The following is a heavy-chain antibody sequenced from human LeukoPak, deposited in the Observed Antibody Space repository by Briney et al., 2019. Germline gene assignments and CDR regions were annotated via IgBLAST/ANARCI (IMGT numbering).Heavy chain of an antibody. J-gene: IGHJ1*01. CDR3: ASPPPSDIVVVPAAIGEYFQH. Sequence: SETLSLTCAVSGYSISSGYYWGWIRQPPGQGLEWIGSIYHSGSTYYNPSLKSRITISVDTTKNKFSLKLSSVTAADTAVYYCASPPPSDIVVVPAAIGEYFQHWGQGTLVTVSS. CDR2: IYHSGST. D-gene: IGHD2-2*01. CDR1: GYSISSGYY. V-gene: IGHV4-38-2*01.